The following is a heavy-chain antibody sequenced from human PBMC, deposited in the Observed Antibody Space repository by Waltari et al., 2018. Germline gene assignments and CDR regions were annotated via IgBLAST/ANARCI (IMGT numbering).Heavy chain of an antibody. CDR3: ARGNGSGSYLGR. V-gene: IGHV4-34*01. D-gene: IGHD3-10*01. CDR2: INHSGST. Sequence: QVQLQQWGAGLLKPSETLSLTCAVYGGSFSGYYWSWIRQPPGKGLEWVGEINHSGSTNYNPALKSRVTISVDTSKNQFSLKLSSVTAADTAVYYCARGNGSGSYLGRGGQGTLVTVSS. CDR1: GGSFSGYY. J-gene: IGHJ4*02.